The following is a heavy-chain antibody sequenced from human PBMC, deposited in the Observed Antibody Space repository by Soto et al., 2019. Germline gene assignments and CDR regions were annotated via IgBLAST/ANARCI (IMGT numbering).Heavy chain of an antibody. CDR1: GFTFGRYG. CDR2: ISSSTSYV. D-gene: IGHD2-2*01. V-gene: IGHV3-21*01. Sequence: GGSLRLSCAASGFTFGRYGMNWVRQAPGKGLEWVSPISSSTSYVYYADSVQGRFSVSRDNAKKILYLEMYALRTEDTAVYYCARDPSEGRVGNWFESWGQGTLVTVSS. CDR3: ARDPSEGRVGNWFES. J-gene: IGHJ5*01.